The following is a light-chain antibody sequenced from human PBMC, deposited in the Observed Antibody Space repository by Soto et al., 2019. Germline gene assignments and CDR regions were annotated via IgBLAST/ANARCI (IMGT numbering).Light chain of an antibody. CDR1: RGVSSF. J-gene: IGKJ4*01. CDR3: QQRGDWPPT. CDR2: DAS. V-gene: IGKV3-11*01. Sequence: TVLTQSPATLSLSPGESATLSCRASRGVSSFLAWYQQKTGQAPRLLICDASNRASGIPARFSGSGSGTDFALTISSLEPEDFAVYDCQQRGDWPPTFGGGTKVEI.